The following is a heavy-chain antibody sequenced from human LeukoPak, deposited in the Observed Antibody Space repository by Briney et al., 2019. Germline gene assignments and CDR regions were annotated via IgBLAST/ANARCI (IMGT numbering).Heavy chain of an antibody. Sequence: PSETLSLTCTVSGGSISSSSYYWGWIRQPPGKGLEWIGSIYYSGSTYYNPSLKSRVTISVDTSKNQFSLKLSSVTAADTAVYYCARHSWELLSYYFDYWGQGTLVT. D-gene: IGHD1-26*01. V-gene: IGHV4-39*01. J-gene: IGHJ4*02. CDR3: ARHSWELLSYYFDY. CDR2: IYYSGST. CDR1: GGSISSSSYY.